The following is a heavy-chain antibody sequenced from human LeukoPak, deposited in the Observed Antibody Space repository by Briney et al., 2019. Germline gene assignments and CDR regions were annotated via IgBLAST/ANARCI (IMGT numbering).Heavy chain of an antibody. CDR2: ISWDGGST. V-gene: IGHV3-43D*04. CDR3: AKVATPYYYDSSGYSYYFDY. CDR1: GFTSDDYA. J-gene: IGHJ4*02. D-gene: IGHD3-22*01. Sequence: GGSLRLSCAASGFTSDDYAMHWVRQAPGTGLEWVSLISWDGGSTHYADSVKGRFTISRDNIKNSLYLQMNSLRAEATALYYCAKVATPYYYDSSGYSYYFDYWGQGTLVTVSS.